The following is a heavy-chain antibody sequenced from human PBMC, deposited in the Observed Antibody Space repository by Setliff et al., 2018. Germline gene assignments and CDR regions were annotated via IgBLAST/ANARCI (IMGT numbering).Heavy chain of an antibody. Sequence: ASVKVSCKSSGYIFTDYYIHWVRQAPGQGLEWMGWINPDSGDANYGPNFQGWVTMTRDTSIDTAYLDLSRLKSDDTAVYYCSRERSRRHCYGGSCDFYYYGLDVWGQETTVTVSS. V-gene: IGHV1-2*04. J-gene: IGHJ6*02. D-gene: IGHD2-15*01. CDR1: GYIFTDYY. CDR2: INPDSGDA. CDR3: SRERSRRHCYGGSCDFYYYGLDV.